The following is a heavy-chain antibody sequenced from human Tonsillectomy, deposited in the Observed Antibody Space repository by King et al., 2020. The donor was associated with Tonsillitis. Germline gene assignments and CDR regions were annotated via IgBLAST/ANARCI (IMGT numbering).Heavy chain of an antibody. D-gene: IGHD6-13*01. CDR1: GYNFARFW. Sequence: VQLVESGAEVKKPGESLKISCKSSGYNFARFWIGWVRQMPGKGLEWMGFMFPGDSDTRYSPSFEGQVTMSVDKSNSTAYLQWSSLKASDTAMYYCVRPFAAAGFDPWGQGTLVTVSS. CDR3: VRPFAAAGFDP. V-gene: IGHV5-51*03. J-gene: IGHJ5*02. CDR2: MFPGDSDT.